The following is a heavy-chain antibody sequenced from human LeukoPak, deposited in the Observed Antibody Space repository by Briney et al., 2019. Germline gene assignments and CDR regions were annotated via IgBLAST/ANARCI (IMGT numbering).Heavy chain of an antibody. CDR2: INENSGLI. D-gene: IGHD6-19*01. CDR1: GFTFSSYA. CDR3: ARGMSSGSRYGFDP. V-gene: IGHV3-48*01. J-gene: IGHJ5*02. Sequence: GESLRPSCAASGFTFSSYAMNWVRQAPGKGLEWISYINENSGLIYYADSVKGRFTISRDNAKNSLYLQMNSLRAEDTAVYYCARGMSSGSRYGFDPWGQGNLVTVSS.